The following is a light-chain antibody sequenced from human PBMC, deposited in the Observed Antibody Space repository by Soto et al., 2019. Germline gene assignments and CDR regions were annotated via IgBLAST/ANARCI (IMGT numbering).Light chain of an antibody. J-gene: IGKJ1*01. CDR1: QRVSSS. Sequence: DSLLTQSPANPSLSPGERVTLSCRATQRVSSSVAWYQQKSGQAPRLLIYDASVRATGIPARFSGSGSGTVFTLTITSLEPEDFAVYYCQQRSNWPPTFGQGTKVDIK. CDR2: DAS. V-gene: IGKV3-11*01. CDR3: QQRSNWPPT.